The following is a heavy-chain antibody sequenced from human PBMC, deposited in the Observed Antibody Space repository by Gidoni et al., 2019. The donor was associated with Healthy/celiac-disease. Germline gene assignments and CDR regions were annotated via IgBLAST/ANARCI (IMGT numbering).Heavy chain of an antibody. D-gene: IGHD1-26*01. J-gene: IGHJ3*02. CDR1: GCTFRSYA. CDR3: ARDSRSGNRNDAFDI. CDR2: IIPIFGTA. Sequence: QVQLVQSGAEVKKPGSSVKVSCKASGCTFRSYAISWVRQAPGQGLEWMGGIIPIFGTANYAQKFQGRVTITADESTSTAYMELSSLRSEDTAVYYCARDSRSGNRNDAFDIWGQGTMVTVSS. V-gene: IGHV1-69*01.